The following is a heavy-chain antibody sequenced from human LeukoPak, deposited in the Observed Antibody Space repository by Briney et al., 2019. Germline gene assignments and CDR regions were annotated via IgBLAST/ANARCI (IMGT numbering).Heavy chain of an antibody. CDR3: ARAWNEVWFDP. V-gene: IGHV4-31*03. Sequence: SETLSLTCTVSGGSISSGGYYWSWIRQHPGKGLEWIGYIYYSGSTYYNPSLKSRVTISVDTSKNQFSLRLSSVTAADTAVYYCARAWNEVWFDPWGQGTLVTVSS. D-gene: IGHD1-1*01. CDR1: GGSISSGGYY. CDR2: IYYSGST. J-gene: IGHJ5*02.